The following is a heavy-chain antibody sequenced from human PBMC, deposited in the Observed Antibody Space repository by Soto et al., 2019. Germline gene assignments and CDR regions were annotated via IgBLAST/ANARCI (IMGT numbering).Heavy chain of an antibody. CDR2: INRKIYAETT. CDR3: TADHWS. CDR1: TYTFSDAW. J-gene: IGHJ4*02. Sequence: GASLRLSCVVVTYTFSDAWMGWVRQAPMKGLEWFGRINRKIYAETTDYAAPVEGRSTITRDDSKNTLSLQISSLKTEDTAAYFCTADHWSWGQGTLVTVS. V-gene: IGHV3-15*01. D-gene: IGHD3-3*01.